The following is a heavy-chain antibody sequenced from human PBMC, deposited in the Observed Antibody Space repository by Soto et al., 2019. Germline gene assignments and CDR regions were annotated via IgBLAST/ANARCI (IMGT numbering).Heavy chain of an antibody. Sequence: QLQLQESGAGLVKPSQTLSLTCAVSGGSISSGGYSWSWIRQPPGKGLEGIGYIYPSGSTYYNPSLKRRVTISVDTSKNPVSLKMSSVTAADTGVYYCAREACSGRPDWYCNLWGRGTLLTVSS. CDR1: GGSISSGGYS. CDR2: IYPSGST. CDR3: AREACSGRPDWYCNL. D-gene: IGHD1-26*01. V-gene: IGHV4-30-2*01. J-gene: IGHJ2*01.